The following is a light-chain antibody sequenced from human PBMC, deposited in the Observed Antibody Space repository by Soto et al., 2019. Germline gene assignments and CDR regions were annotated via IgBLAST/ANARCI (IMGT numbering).Light chain of an antibody. CDR3: QQYYSTPPIT. CDR2: DAS. Sequence: DIQMTQSPSSLSASVGDRVTITCRASQSISSWLAWYQQKPGKAPKLLIYDASSLESGVPSRFSGSGSGTEFTLTISSLQPEDVVVYYCQQYYSTPPITFGGGTKVDIK. CDR1: QSISSW. V-gene: IGKV1-5*01. J-gene: IGKJ4*01.